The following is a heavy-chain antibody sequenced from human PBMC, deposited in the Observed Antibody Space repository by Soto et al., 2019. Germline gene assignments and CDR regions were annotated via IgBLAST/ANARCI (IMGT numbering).Heavy chain of an antibody. J-gene: IGHJ6*02. CDR3: ARDRVQMVDGLDV. D-gene: IGHD2-15*01. CDR2: IWYDGINK. V-gene: IGHV3-33*01. CDR1: GFTFSNNG. Sequence: QVQLVESGGGVVQPGRSLRISCAAAGFTFSNNGMHWVRQAPGKGLEWVAVIWYDGINKYYADSVKGRFIISRDNSKNTVYLQMNSLRAEDTAVYYCARDRVQMVDGLDVWGQRTTVTVSS.